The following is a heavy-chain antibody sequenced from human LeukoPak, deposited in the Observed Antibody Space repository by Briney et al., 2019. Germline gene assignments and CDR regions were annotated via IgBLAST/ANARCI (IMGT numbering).Heavy chain of an antibody. J-gene: IGHJ4*02. Sequence: GGSLRLSCAASGFTFSSYGMSWVRQAPGKGLEWVSAISGSGGSTYYADSVKGRFTISRDNSKNTLYLQMNSLRAEDTAVYYCARDKVVGATYFDYWGQGTLVTVSS. CDR2: ISGSGGST. D-gene: IGHD2-15*01. CDR1: GFTFSSYG. V-gene: IGHV3-23*01. CDR3: ARDKVVGATYFDY.